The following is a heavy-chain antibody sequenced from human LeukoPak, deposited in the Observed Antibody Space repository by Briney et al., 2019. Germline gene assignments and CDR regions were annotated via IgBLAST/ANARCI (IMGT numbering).Heavy chain of an antibody. D-gene: IGHD2-2*01. V-gene: IGHV5-51*01. J-gene: IGHJ4*02. CDR3: ARHLSDITSSPNY. CDR2: IYPRDSRT. Sequence: GESLKISCKGSGYSFSSYWIAWVRQMPGKGLEWMGVIYPRDSRTTYSPSFQDQVTISADKSIGTAYLQWTSLKASDTAMYYCARHLSDITSSPNYGGQASLVTVSS. CDR1: GYSFSSYW.